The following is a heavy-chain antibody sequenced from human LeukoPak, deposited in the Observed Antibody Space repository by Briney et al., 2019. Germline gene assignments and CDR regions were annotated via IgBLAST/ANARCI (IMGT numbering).Heavy chain of an antibody. V-gene: IGHV3-7*01. D-gene: IGHD3-22*01. Sequence: GGSLRLSCAASGFTFSSYWMTWVRQAPGKGLEWVANIKQDGSEKFYVDSVKGRFTISRDNAKNSLHLQMNSLRAEDTAVYYCARDPYYYESSGYFFGAFGIWGQGTMVTASS. CDR1: GFTFSSYW. CDR3: ARDPYYYESSGYFFGAFGI. J-gene: IGHJ3*02. CDR2: IKQDGSEK.